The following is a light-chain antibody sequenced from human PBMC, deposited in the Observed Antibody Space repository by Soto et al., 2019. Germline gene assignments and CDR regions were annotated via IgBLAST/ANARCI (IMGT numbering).Light chain of an antibody. CDR3: QQHKNWPPWT. CDR2: VAS. J-gene: IGKJ1*01. CDR1: QSVRSN. Sequence: EIWMTHSPATLPVSPGQRAPLSCRARQSVRSNLAWYQQKPGQAPRLLMYVASTRATGIPSGFSGSGSGTEFTLTISSLQSEDFAVYYCQQHKNWPPWTVGQGTKVEIK. V-gene: IGKV3-15*01.